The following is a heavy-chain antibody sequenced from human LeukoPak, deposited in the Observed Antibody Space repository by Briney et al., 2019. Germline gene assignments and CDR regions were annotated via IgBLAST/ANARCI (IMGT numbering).Heavy chain of an antibody. CDR2: ISGDGGST. J-gene: IGHJ4*02. D-gene: IGHD2-15*01. V-gene: IGHV3-43*02. Sequence: GGSLRLSCAASGFTFDDYAMHWVRQAPGKGLEWVSRISGDGGSTYYADSVKGRFTISRDNSKNSLYLQMNSLRTEDTALYYCAKDIVDIVVVVAAQFDYWGQGTLVTVSS. CDR3: AKDIVDIVVVVAAQFDY. CDR1: GFTFDDYA.